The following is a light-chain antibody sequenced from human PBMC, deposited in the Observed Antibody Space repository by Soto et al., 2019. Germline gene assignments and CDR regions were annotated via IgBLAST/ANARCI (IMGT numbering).Light chain of an antibody. V-gene: IGLV3-1*01. CDR3: QAWDSSTVV. Sequence: SYELTQPPSVSVSPGQTASIPCSGDQLGDKYACWYQQRAGQPPVQVIYQDTKRPSGIPERFSGSNSGNTATLIISGTQAMDEADYYCQAWDSSTVVFGGGTKLTVL. CDR1: QLGDKY. CDR2: QDT. J-gene: IGLJ2*01.